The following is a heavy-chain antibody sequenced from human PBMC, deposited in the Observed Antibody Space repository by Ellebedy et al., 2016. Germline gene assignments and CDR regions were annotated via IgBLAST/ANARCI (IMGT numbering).Heavy chain of an antibody. J-gene: IGHJ4*02. CDR3: ARGARRDGYLVGFDY. Sequence: GSLRLSXSVSDGSISAYSWTWIRQPPGNGLEWIGNIHYSGTTNYNPSLKSRFTISVDTSRNQFSLKATSMTAADTAVYSCARGARRDGYLVGFDYWGQGILVIVSS. D-gene: IGHD5-24*01. CDR2: IHYSGTT. CDR1: DGSISAYS. V-gene: IGHV4-59*01.